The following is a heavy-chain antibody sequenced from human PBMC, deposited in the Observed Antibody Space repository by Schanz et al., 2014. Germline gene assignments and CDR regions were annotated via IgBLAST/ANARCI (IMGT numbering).Heavy chain of an antibody. J-gene: IGHJ4*02. CDR1: GFTFSTYW. V-gene: IGHV3-30*19. CDR2: ISSDGFNK. Sequence: QVQLVESGGGVVQPGGSLRLSCAASGFTFSTYWMSWVRQAPGKGLGWLAVISSDGFNKFYADSVKGRFTISRDNSKKTLYVQMNSLRAEDTAVYYCARDRPSGYALDFWGQGTLVTVSS. D-gene: IGHD5-12*01. CDR3: ARDRPSGYALDF.